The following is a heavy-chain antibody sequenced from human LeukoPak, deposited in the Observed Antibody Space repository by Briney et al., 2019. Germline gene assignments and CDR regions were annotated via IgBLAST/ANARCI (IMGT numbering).Heavy chain of an antibody. CDR3: ARVLAYYGSGSYSYFDY. CDR2: IKQDGSEK. CDR1: GFTSSSYW. Sequence: GGSLRLSCAASGFTSSSYWMSWVRQAPGKGLEWVANIKQDGSEKYYVDSVKGRFTISRDNAKNSLYLQMNSLRAEDTAVYYCARVLAYYGSGSYSYFDYWGQGTLVTVSS. J-gene: IGHJ4*02. D-gene: IGHD3-10*01. V-gene: IGHV3-7*03.